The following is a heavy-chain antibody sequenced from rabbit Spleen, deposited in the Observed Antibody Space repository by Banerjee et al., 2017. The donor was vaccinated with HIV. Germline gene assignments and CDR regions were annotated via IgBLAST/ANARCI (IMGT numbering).Heavy chain of an antibody. J-gene: IGHJ6*01. CDR3: ARDTASSFSSYGMDL. Sequence: QEQLVESGGGLVQPEGSLTLTCTASGFSFSSSHLYMCWVRQAPGKGLELIACIYGATGSSAWYANWAKGRFTISKTSSTTVTLQMTSLTAADTATYFCARDTASSFSSYGMDLWGQGTLVTVS. V-gene: IGHV1S45*01. CDR1: GFSFSSSHL. CDR2: IYGATGSSA. D-gene: IGHD8-1*01.